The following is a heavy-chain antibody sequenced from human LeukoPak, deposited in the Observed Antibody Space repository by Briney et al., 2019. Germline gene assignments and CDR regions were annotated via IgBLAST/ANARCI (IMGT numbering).Heavy chain of an antibody. CDR3: VRIPNTAPFPNWFDH. CDR1: GFTFSSFT. V-gene: IGHV3-21*01. D-gene: IGHD2-2*02. J-gene: IGHJ5*02. CDR2: ISSNSDNI. Sequence: GESLRLSCAASGFTFSSFTMNWVRQAPGKGLEWVSSISSNSDNIYYADSVRGRFTVSRDNAKNSLYLQMSSLRAEDTALYYCVRIPNTAPFPNWFDHWGQGTLVTVSS.